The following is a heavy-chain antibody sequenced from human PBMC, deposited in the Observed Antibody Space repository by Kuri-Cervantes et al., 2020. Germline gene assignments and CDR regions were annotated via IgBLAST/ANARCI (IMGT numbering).Heavy chain of an antibody. CDR2: INPSSGGT. Sequence: ASVKVSCKASGYTFTGYYMHWVRQAPGQGLEWMGWINPSSGGTNYAQKFQGRVTMTRDTSISTAYMELSRLRSDDTAVYYCARGSSSWFYFDYWGQGTLVTVSS. CDR3: ARGSSSWFYFDY. CDR1: GYTFTGYY. J-gene: IGHJ4*02. V-gene: IGHV1-2*02. D-gene: IGHD6-13*01.